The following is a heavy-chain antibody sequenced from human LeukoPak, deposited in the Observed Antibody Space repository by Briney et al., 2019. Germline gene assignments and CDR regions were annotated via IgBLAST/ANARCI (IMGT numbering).Heavy chain of an antibody. D-gene: IGHD3-3*01. CDR3: ARDPSYDFWSGYQNWFDP. V-gene: IGHV4-34*01. CDR1: GGSFSGYY. J-gene: IGHJ5*02. CDR2: NNHSGST. Sequence: SETLSLTCAVYGGSFSGYYWSWIRQPPGKGLEWLGENNHSGSTNYNPSLKSRVTISVDTSKNQFSLKLSSVTAADTAVYYCARDPSYDFWSGYQNWFDPWGQGTLVTVSS.